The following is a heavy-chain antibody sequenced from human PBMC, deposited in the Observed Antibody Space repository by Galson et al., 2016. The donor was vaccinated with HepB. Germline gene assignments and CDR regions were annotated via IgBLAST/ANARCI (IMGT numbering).Heavy chain of an antibody. J-gene: IGHJ6*03. CDR3: ARVGPPYFSYYMDV. CDR2: IYYSGST. D-gene: IGHD1-26*01. CDR1: GGSISSYF. V-gene: IGHV4-59*13. Sequence: SETLSLTCTVSGGSISSYFWSCIRQPPGKGLEWIGYIYYSGSTNYNPSLKSRVTISIDTSKNQFSLKLSSVTAADTAVYYCARVGPPYFSYYMDVWGKGTTVTVSS.